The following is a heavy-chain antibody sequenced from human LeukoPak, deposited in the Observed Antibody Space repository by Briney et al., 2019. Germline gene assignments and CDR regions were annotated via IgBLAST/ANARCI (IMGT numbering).Heavy chain of an antibody. J-gene: IGHJ4*02. Sequence: GGSMRLSCAAYAFTVSSNYMSRVRQAPGEGLDWVANIKEDSRDIWYVDSVKGRFTISRDNVEHSLYLQMNSLRAEDTAVYYCATVDKKLEARGYRSFDLWGQGTLVSVS. CDR1: AFTVSSNY. CDR2: IKEDSRDI. D-gene: IGHD5-12*01. CDR3: ATVDKKLEARGYRSFDL. V-gene: IGHV3-7*01.